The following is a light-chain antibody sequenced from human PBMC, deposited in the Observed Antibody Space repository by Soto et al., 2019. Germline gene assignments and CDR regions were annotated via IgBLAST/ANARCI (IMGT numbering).Light chain of an antibody. CDR2: DAS. CDR1: QGVSIH. Sequence: EIALTQSPATLSPSPVERATLSCRAIQGVSIHLALYPPKPGQSPRLLIYDASNRATGIPARFSGSGSGTDSTLTIRSLQPEDFAFYFCQQRSHWPTFGQGTKGDIK. V-gene: IGKV3-11*01. CDR3: QQRSHWPT. J-gene: IGKJ1*01.